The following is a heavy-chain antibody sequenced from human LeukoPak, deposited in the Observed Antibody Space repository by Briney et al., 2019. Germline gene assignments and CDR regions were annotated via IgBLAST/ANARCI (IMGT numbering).Heavy chain of an antibody. V-gene: IGHV3-23*01. CDR1: GFTFSTYA. D-gene: IGHD6-13*01. J-gene: IGHJ4*02. CDR3: AKNQAYSVSWADY. Sequence: QPGGSLRLSCAASGFTFSTYAMSWVRQAPGKGLEWVSAISGSGDSTYLGNSVKGRFTISRDNSKNTLYLQMNSLRAEDTAIYYCAKNQAYSVSWADYWGQGTLVTVSS. CDR2: ISGSGDST.